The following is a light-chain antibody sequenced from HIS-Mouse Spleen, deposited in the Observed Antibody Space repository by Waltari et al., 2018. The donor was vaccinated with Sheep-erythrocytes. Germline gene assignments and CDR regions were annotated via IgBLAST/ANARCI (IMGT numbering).Light chain of an antibody. V-gene: IGKV4-1*01. CDR3: QQYYSTLT. CDR1: QSVLYSSNNKNY. CDR2: WAS. J-gene: IGKJ4*01. Sequence: DIVMTQSPDSLAVSLGERATLNCQSSQSVLYSSNNKNYLAWYQQKPGQPPKLLNYWASTRESGVPDRFSGSGSGTDFTLTISSLQAEDVAVYYCQQYYSTLTFGGGTKVEIK.